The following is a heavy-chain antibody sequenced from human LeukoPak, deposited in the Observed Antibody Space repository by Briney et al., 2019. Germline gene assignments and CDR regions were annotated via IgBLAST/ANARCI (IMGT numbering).Heavy chain of an antibody. CDR2: IIPIFGTA. D-gene: IGHD6-13*01. CDR3: AMPGIAAAAHRGYDY. CDR1: GGTFSSYA. Sequence: SVKVSCKASGGTFSSYAISWVRQAPGQGLEWMGGIIPIFGTANYAQKFQGRVTITTDESTSTAYMELSSLRSEDTAVYYCAMPGIAAAAHRGYDYWGQGTLVTVSS. V-gene: IGHV1-69*05. J-gene: IGHJ4*02.